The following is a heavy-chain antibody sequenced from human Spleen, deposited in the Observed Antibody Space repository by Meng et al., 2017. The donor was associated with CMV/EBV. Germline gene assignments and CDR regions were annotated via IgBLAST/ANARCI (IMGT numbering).Heavy chain of an antibody. CDR2: IYYSGST. J-gene: IGHJ6*02. Sequence: GSLRLSCTVSGGSISSSSYYWGWIRQPPGKGLEWIGSIYYSGSTYYNPSLKSRVTISVDTSKNQFSLKLTSVTAADTAVYYCAGIGSHYRGLDVWGHGSAVTVSS. CDR1: GGSISSSSYY. V-gene: IGHV4-39*07. CDR3: AGIGSHYRGLDV. D-gene: IGHD3-16*02.